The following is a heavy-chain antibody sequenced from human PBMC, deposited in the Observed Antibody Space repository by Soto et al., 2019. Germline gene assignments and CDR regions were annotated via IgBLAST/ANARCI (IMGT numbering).Heavy chain of an antibody. D-gene: IGHD3-22*01. CDR1: GFTLSSYW. CDR3: ATGPSSSFYYTIGY. V-gene: IGHV3-74*01. J-gene: IGHJ4*02. CDR2: INSDGSNT. Sequence: GGSLRLSCAASGFTLSSYWMHWVRQAPGKGLVWVSRINSDGSNTDYADSVKGRFTISRDNAKNTLYLQMNSLRAEDTAVYYCATGPSSSFYYTIGYWGQGTLVTVSS.